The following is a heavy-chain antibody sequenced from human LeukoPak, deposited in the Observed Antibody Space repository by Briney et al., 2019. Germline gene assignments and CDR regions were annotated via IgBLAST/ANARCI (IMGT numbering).Heavy chain of an antibody. J-gene: IGHJ3*02. D-gene: IGHD7-27*01. CDR1: GYTLTELS. CDR2: FDPEDGET. V-gene: IGHV1-24*01. CDR3: ARKVRGPLTGDDAFDI. Sequence: GASVKVSCKVSGYTLTELSMHWVRQAPGKGLEWMGGFDPEDGETIYAQKFQGRVTMTEDTSTDTAYMELSSLRSEDTAVYYCARKVRGPLTGDDAFDIWGQGTMVTVSS.